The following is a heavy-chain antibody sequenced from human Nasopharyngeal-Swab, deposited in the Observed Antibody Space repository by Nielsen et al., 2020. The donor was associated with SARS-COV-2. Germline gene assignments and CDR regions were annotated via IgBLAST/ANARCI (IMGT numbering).Heavy chain of an antibody. CDR2: ISWNSGSI. CDR3: AKEVTGYCSGGSCYSANWYFDL. CDR1: GFTFDDYA. Sequence: GGSLRLSCAASGFTFDDYAMHWVRQAPGKGVEWVSGISWNSGSIGYADSVKGRFTISRDNAKNSLYLQMNSLRAEDTALYYCAKEVTGYCSGGSCYSANWYFDLWGRGTLVTVSS. D-gene: IGHD2-15*01. J-gene: IGHJ2*01. V-gene: IGHV3-9*01.